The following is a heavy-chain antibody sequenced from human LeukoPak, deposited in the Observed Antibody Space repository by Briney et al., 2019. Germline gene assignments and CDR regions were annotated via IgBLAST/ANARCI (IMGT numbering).Heavy chain of an antibody. V-gene: IGHV3-30*02. D-gene: IGHD2-2*01. Sequence: GGSLRLSCAASGFTFSSYGMHWVRQAPGKGLEWVAFIRYDGSSKYYADSVKGRFTISRDNSKNTLYLQMNSLRAEDTAVYYCAKDGRYCSSTSCYNYYYMDVWGKGTTVTVSS. CDR1: GFTFSSYG. CDR2: IRYDGSSK. J-gene: IGHJ6*03. CDR3: AKDGRYCSSTSCYNYYYMDV.